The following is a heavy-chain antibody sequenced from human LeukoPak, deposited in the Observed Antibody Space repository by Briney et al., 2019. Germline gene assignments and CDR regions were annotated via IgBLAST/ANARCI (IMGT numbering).Heavy chain of an antibody. CDR3: ARVGRGYSYAQGDY. V-gene: IGHV4-34*01. CDR1: GGSFSGYY. J-gene: IGHJ4*02. Sequence: SQTLSLTFAVYGGSFSGYYWSWIRQPPGKGLEWIGEINHSGNTNYNPSLKWRVKISVDTSKNQFSLKLSSVTAADTAVYYCARVGRGYSYAQGDYWGQGTLITVSS. D-gene: IGHD5-18*01. CDR2: INHSGNT.